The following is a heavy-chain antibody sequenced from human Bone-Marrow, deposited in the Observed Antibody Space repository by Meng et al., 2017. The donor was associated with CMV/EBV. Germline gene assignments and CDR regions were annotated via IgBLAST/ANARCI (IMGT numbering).Heavy chain of an antibody. CDR1: GFTFSSYS. V-gene: IGHV3-21*01. D-gene: IGHD1-20*01. J-gene: IGHJ4*02. CDR3: ARDWVTGTPRDFDY. CDR2: ISSNSSYI. Sequence: GGSLRLSCAASGFTFSSYSMNWVRQAPGKGLEWVSSISSNSSYIYYEDSVKGRFTISRDNDKNSLYLQMNSLRAEDTDVYYCARDWVTGTPRDFDYWGQGTLVTVSS.